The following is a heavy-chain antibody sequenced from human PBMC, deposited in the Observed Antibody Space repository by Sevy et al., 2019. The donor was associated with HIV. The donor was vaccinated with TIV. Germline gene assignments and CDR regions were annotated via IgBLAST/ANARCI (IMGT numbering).Heavy chain of an antibody. D-gene: IGHD3-10*01. CDR1: GFTFSSYA. Sequence: GGSLRLSCAASGFTFSSYAMHWVRQAPGKGLEWVAVISYDGSNKYYADSVKGRFTISRDNSKNTLYLQMNSLRAEDTAVYYCAGGLWFGEFSGMDVWGQGTTVTVSS. V-gene: IGHV3-30-3*01. CDR2: ISYDGSNK. J-gene: IGHJ6*02. CDR3: AGGLWFGEFSGMDV.